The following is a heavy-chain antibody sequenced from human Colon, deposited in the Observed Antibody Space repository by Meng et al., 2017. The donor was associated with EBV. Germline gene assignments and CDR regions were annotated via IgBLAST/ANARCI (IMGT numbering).Heavy chain of an antibody. CDR1: GGAMSSGNYY. CDR2: IHHSGSA. Sequence: QGQPQESGPGRVEPSQTLSLTCTASGGAMSSGNYYWSWIRQPPGKGLEWIGYIHHSGSAYYNPSLKSRVSISVDTSKSQFSLNLNSMTAADTAVYYCASFDHIPRRNYFDYWGQGTLVTVSS. J-gene: IGHJ4*02. V-gene: IGHV4-30-4*01. D-gene: IGHD2-21*01. CDR3: ASFDHIPRRNYFDY.